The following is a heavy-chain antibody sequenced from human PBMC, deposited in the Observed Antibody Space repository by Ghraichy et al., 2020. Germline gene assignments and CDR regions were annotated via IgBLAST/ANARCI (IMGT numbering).Heavy chain of an antibody. V-gene: IGHV3-9*01. CDR1: GFTFDDYA. J-gene: IGHJ4*02. CDR2: ISWNSGSI. Sequence: SLNISCAASGFTFDDYAMHWVRQAPGKGLEWVSGISWNSGSIGYADSVKGRFTISRDNAKNSLYLQMNSLRAEDTALYYCAKGGFSSSPLYWGQGTLVTVSS. CDR3: AKGGFSSSPLY. D-gene: IGHD6-6*01.